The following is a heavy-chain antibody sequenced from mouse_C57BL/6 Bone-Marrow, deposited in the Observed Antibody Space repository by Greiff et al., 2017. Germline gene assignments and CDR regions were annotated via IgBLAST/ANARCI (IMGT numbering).Heavy chain of an antibody. CDR3: ARRWLFYAMDY. J-gene: IGHJ4*01. CDR1: GFNIKDYY. D-gene: IGHD2-3*01. Sequence: EVQLQQSGAELVKPGASVKLSCTASGFNIKDYYMHWVKQRTEQGLEWIGRIDPEDGETKYAPQFQGKATITADTSSNTAYLQLSSLPSEDTAVYYCARRWLFYAMDYWGQGTSVTVSS. CDR2: IDPEDGET. V-gene: IGHV14-2*01.